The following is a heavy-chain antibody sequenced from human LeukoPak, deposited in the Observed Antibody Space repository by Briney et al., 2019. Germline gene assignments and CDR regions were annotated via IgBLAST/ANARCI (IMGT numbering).Heavy chain of an antibody. Sequence: GESLKISCKGSGYSFSSYWIGWVRQRPGKGLEWMAIIYPGDSDTRYSPSFLDQVTISADKSITTAYLQWTNLKASDTAIYYCGKVGDSSIALGYYYYMDVWGEGTTVTVSS. D-gene: IGHD6-19*01. J-gene: IGHJ6*03. CDR3: GKVGDSSIALGYYYYMDV. CDR1: GYSFSSYW. V-gene: IGHV5-51*01. CDR2: IYPGDSDT.